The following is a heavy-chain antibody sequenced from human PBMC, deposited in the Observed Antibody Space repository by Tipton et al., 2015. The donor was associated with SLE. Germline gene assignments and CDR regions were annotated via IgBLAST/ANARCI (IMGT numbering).Heavy chain of an antibody. CDR3: ASGWDGYNSLDY. CDR1: GFTFNDYY. D-gene: IGHD5-24*01. CDR2: ISSTGRTR. Sequence: SLRLSCAASGFTFNDYYMSWIRQAPGKGLEWVSYISSTGRTRYYADSVKGRFTISRDSAKNSLYLQMNSLRAEDTAVYYCASGWDGYNSLDYWGQGTLVTVSS. V-gene: IGHV3-11*04. J-gene: IGHJ4*02.